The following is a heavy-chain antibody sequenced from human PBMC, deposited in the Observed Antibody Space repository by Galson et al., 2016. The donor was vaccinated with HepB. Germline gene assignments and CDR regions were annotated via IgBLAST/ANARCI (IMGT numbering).Heavy chain of an antibody. CDR3: ARDAGVDSVTGEAWFDP. D-gene: IGHD1-26*01. J-gene: IGHJ5*02. Sequence: SVKVSCKASGYTFTGYYMHWVRQAPGQGLEWMGWINPNSGGTNYAQKFQGWVTMTRDTYISTAYMELSRLRSDDTAVYYCARDAGVDSVTGEAWFDPWGQGTLVTVSS. CDR1: GYTFTGYY. V-gene: IGHV1-2*04. CDR2: INPNSGGT.